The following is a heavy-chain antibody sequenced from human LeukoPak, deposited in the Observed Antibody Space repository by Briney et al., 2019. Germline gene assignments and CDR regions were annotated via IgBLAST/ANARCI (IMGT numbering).Heavy chain of an antibody. CDR3: TRRGYDYIGYYWAFDM. Sequence: GEPWKFPGKGSGYRFTNSWSAGLRQMQVKGRGWLGIIIFDESDLRYSPSFHAQVTISVDKSINTAYLQWSSLKASDTTMYYCTRRGYDYIGYYWAFDMWGQGTMVTVSS. CDR1: GYRFTNSW. V-gene: IGHV5-51*01. J-gene: IGHJ3*02. CDR2: IIFDESDL. D-gene: IGHD3-22*01.